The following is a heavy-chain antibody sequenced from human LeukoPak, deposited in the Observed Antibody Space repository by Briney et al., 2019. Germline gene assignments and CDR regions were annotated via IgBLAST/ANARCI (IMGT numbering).Heavy chain of an antibody. Sequence: GGSLRLSCAASGFRFDDYAMEWVRQAPGKGLEWVSGISWNSGRIAYADSVKGRFTISRDNAKNSLYLQMNSLRVEDMALYYCAKAWLNDYYYMDVWGKGTTVTVSS. V-gene: IGHV3-9*03. CDR3: AKAWLNDYYYMDV. CDR1: GFRFDDYA. D-gene: IGHD3-9*01. J-gene: IGHJ6*03. CDR2: ISWNSGRI.